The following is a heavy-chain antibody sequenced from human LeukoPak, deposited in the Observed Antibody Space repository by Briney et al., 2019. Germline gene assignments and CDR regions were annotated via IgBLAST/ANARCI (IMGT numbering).Heavy chain of an antibody. CDR2: INHSGST. D-gene: IGHD5-18*01. Sequence: SETLSLTCAVYGGSFSGYYWSWIRQPPGKGLEWIGEINHSGSTNYNPSLKSRVTISVDTPKNQFSLKLSSVTAADTAVYYCASLDSYGYVGYWGQGTLVTVSS. CDR1: GGSFSGYY. V-gene: IGHV4-34*01. CDR3: ASLDSYGYVGY. J-gene: IGHJ4*02.